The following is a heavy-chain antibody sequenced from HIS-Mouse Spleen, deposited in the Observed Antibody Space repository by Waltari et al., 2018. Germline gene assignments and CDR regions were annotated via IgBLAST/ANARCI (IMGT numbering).Heavy chain of an antibody. CDR3: ARYNALYRLYYFDY. CDR2: INPNIGGT. D-gene: IGHD2-2*02. V-gene: IGHV1-2*02. CDR1: GYTFTGYY. Sequence: QVQLVQSGAEVKKPGASVKVSCKASGYTFTGYYMHWVRQATGQGLEWKGGINPNIGGTNYAQKCQGRVTMTRDTSISTAYMELSRLRSDDTAVYYCARYNALYRLYYFDYWGQGTLVTVSS. J-gene: IGHJ4*02.